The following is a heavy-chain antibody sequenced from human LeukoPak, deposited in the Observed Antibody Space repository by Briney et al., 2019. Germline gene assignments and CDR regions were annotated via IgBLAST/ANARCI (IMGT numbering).Heavy chain of an antibody. Sequence: SETLSLTCAVYGGSSSGYYWSWIRQPPGKGLEWIGEINHSGSTNYNPSLKSRVTISVDTSKNQFSLKLSSVTAADTAVYYCARLDSYGYLAFDIWGQGTMVTVSS. V-gene: IGHV4-34*01. CDR2: INHSGST. CDR1: GGSSSGYY. D-gene: IGHD5-18*01. CDR3: ARLDSYGYLAFDI. J-gene: IGHJ3*02.